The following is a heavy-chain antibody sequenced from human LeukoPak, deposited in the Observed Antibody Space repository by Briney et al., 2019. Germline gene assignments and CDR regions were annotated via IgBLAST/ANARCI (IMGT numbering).Heavy chain of an antibody. J-gene: IGHJ4*02. D-gene: IGHD5-18*01. Sequence: QPGGSLRLSCAASGFTFSSYAMHWVRQAPGKELEWVAVISYDGSNKYYADSVKGRFTISRDNSKNTLYLQMNSLRAEDTAVYYCARDPSTAMVTIFDYWGQGTLVTVSS. CDR1: GFTFSSYA. CDR3: ARDPSTAMVTIFDY. CDR2: ISYDGSNK. V-gene: IGHV3-30*04.